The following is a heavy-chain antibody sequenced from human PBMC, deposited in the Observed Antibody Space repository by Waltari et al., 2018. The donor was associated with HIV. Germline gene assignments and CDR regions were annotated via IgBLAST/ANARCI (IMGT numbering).Heavy chain of an antibody. V-gene: IGHV1-2*05. CDR2: FPPPGPGT. CDR3: ARGPFVGNYANY. J-gene: IGHJ4*02. CDR1: GFIFTNFY. D-gene: IGHD4-4*01. Sequence: VQLIQSGAEVKKPGASMKISCKTSGFIFTNFYLHWVRQAPGGRLEWMGRFPPPGPGTISAHICQDRLMMTGDTTSDTAYLELTNLTPGDTGIYFCARGPFVGNYANYWGQGTLVTV.